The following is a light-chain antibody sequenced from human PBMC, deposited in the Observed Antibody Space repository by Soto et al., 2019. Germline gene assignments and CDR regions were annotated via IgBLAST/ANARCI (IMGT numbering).Light chain of an antibody. CDR2: KAS. J-gene: IGKJ1*01. Sequence: DIQMTQSPSTLSASVGDRVTITCRASQSINSWLAWYQHKPGEAPKLLIYKASSLESGVTSRFSGSGSGTEFTLTISTLQPEDFAIYYCLQYHSHSWPFGQETKVEMK. CDR1: QSINSW. V-gene: IGKV1-5*03. CDR3: LQYHSHSWP.